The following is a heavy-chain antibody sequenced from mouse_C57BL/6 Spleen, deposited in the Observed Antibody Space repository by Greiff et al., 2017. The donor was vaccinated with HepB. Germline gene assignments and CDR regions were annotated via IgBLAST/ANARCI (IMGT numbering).Heavy chain of an antibody. CDR2: ISSGSSTI. V-gene: IGHV5-17*01. Sequence: EVMLVESGGGLVKPGGSLKLSCAASGFTFSDYGMHWVRQAPEKGLEWVAYISSGSSTIYYADTVKGRFTISRDNAKNTLFLQMTSLRSEDTAMYYCARPVADWFAYWGQGTLVTVSA. J-gene: IGHJ3*01. CDR1: GFTFSDYG. D-gene: IGHD1-1*01. CDR3: ARPVADWFAY.